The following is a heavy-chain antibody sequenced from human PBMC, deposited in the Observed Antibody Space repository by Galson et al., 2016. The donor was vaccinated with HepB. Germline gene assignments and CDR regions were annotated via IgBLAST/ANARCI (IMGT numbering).Heavy chain of an antibody. J-gene: IGHJ4*02. CDR1: GFTFNTYG. CDR3: AHGVGDYVGADY. D-gene: IGHD4-17*01. CDR2: IWYDGINK. Sequence: SLRLSCAASGFTFNTYGMHWVRQAPGKGLEWVAVIWYDGINKYYADSVKGRFTISRDKSENTLYLQMNRLRGDDTAVYYCAHGVGDYVGADYWGQGTLVTVSS. V-gene: IGHV3-33*01.